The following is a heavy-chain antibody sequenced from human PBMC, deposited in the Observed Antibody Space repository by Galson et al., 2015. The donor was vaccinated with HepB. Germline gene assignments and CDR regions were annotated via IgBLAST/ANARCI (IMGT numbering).Heavy chain of an antibody. V-gene: IGHV3-33*01. CDR3: ARGGGSYSYYFDY. D-gene: IGHD1-26*01. CDR2: IWYDGSNK. Sequence: SLRLSCAASGFTFSSYGMHWVRQAPGKGLEWVAVIWYDGSNKYYADSVKGRFTISRDNSKNTLYLQMNSLRAEDTAVYYCARGGGSYSYYFDYWGQGTLVTVSS. J-gene: IGHJ4*02. CDR1: GFTFSSYG.